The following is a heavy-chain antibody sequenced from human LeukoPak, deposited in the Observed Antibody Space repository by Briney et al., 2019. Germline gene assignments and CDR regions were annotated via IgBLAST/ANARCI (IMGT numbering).Heavy chain of an antibody. J-gene: IGHJ4*02. CDR2: IIPIFGTA. Sequence: VASVKVSCKASGGTFSSYAISWVRQAPGQGLEWMGGIIPIFGTANYAQKFQGRVTITTDESTSTAYMELSSLRSEDTAVYYCAKVHYTASFPGSFPGRNYFDSWGQGSLVTVSS. CDR3: AKVHYTASFPGSFPGRNYFDS. CDR1: GGTFSSYA. D-gene: IGHD1-26*01. V-gene: IGHV1-69*05.